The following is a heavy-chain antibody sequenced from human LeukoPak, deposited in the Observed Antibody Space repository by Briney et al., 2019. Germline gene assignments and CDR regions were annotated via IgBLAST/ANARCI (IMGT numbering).Heavy chain of an antibody. J-gene: IGHJ4*02. CDR2: IYYSGST. CDR3: ARRIDTAMVGTIFDY. V-gene: IGHV4-59*08. Sequence: PSETLSLTCTVSGGSISSYYWSWIRQPPGKGLEWIGYIYYSGSTNYNPSLKGRVTISVDTSKNQFSLKLSSVTAADTAVYYCARRIDTAMVGTIFDYWGQGTLVTVSS. CDR1: GGSISSYY. D-gene: IGHD5-18*01.